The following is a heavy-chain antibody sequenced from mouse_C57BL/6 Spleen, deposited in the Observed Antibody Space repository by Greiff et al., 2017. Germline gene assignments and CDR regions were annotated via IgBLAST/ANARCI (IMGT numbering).Heavy chain of an antibody. CDR1: GFSLTSYG. Sequence: VKLMESGPGLVQPSQSLSITCTVSGFSLTSYGVHWVRQSTGKGLEWLGVLWSGGSTVYNAAFISRLSISKDNSKSQVFFKMNSLQADDTAKYYCARKSMGAMDYWGQGTSVTVSS. CDR3: ARKSMGAMDY. D-gene: IGHD2-10*02. J-gene: IGHJ4*01. CDR2: LWSGGST. V-gene: IGHV2-2*01.